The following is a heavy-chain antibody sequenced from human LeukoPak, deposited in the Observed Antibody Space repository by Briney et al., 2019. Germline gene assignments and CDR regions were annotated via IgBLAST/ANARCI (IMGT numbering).Heavy chain of an antibody. CDR2: MNPNSGNT. CDR1: GYTLTSYD. Sequence: VASVKVSCKSSGYTLTSYDIYWVRQATGQGLEWVGWMNPNSGNTGYAQKFQGRVTMTRNTSISTAYMELSSLSSEDTAVYYCARVAPSYYYYGMDVWGQGTTVTVSS. J-gene: IGHJ6*02. V-gene: IGHV1-8*01. CDR3: ARVAPSYYYYGMDV.